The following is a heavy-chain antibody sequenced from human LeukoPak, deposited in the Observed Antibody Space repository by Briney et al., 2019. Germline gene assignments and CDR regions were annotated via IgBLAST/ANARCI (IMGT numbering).Heavy chain of an antibody. V-gene: IGHV3-20*04. CDR3: AKGFHYDSSGYYTY. CDR1: GFTFDDYA. D-gene: IGHD3-22*01. Sequence: PGGSLRLSCAASGFTFDDYAMAWVRQVPVKGLEWVSGINSKGGSIGYADSVKGRFTISRDNAKNSLYLQMNSLRAEDTALYYCAKGFHYDSSGYYTYWGQGTLVTVSS. CDR2: INSKGGSI. J-gene: IGHJ4*02.